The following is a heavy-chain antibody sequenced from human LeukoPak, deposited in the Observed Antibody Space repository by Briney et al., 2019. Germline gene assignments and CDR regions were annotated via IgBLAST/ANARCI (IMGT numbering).Heavy chain of an antibody. D-gene: IGHD2-2*01. J-gene: IGHJ4*02. CDR3: AKPYTSDPRVVPAAIVYDY. V-gene: IGHV3-23*01. CDR1: GFTFSSYA. CDR2: ISGSGGST. Sequence: GGSLRLSCAASGFTFSSYAMSWVRQAPGKGLEWVSAISGSGGSTYYADSVKGRFTISRDNSKNTLYLQMNSLRAEDTAVYYCAKPYTSDPRVVPAAIVYDYWGQGTLVTVSS.